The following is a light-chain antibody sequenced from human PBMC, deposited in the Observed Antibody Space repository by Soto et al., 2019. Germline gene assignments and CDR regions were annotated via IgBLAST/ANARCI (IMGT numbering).Light chain of an antibody. J-gene: IGKJ1*01. CDR1: QSISNW. CDR3: QQYNSYS. CDR2: HAS. Sequence: IQLTQSPSTLPASVGDRVTLTCRAGQSISNWLAWYQQKPGTAPKLLIYHASILETAVPSRFRGNGSGTEFTLTISSLQPGDFATYYCQQYNSYSFGQGTKVDIK. V-gene: IGKV1-5*01.